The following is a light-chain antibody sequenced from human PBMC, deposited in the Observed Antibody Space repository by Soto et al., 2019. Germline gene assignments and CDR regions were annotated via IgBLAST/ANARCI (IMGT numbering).Light chain of an antibody. CDR1: QSISNY. V-gene: IGKV3-11*01. CDR2: DAS. J-gene: IGKJ5*01. CDR3: QQRSNWPPIT. Sequence: EIVLTQSPGTLYLSPGERATLSCRASQSISNYLAWYQQKPGQAPRLLIYDASNRATGIPARFSGIGSGTDFTLTISSLEPEDFAVYYCQQRSNWPPITFGQGTRLVIK.